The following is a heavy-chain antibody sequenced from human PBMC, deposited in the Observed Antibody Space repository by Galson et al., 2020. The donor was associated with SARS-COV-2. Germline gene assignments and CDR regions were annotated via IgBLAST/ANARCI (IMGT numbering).Heavy chain of an antibody. D-gene: IGHD1-7*01. V-gene: IGHV3-43*01. CDR1: GFTFDDYS. CDR2: ISWDGDTT. CDR3: TKEIHAGTHAIGMDV. Sequence: GGSLRLPCVVSGFTFDDYSMHWVPQAPGKGLEWVSFISWDGDTTYYAASVRGRFTISRDSSKNSLYLQMNSLRTEDTALYYCTKEIHAGTHAIGMDVWGTGATVTVSS. J-gene: IGHJ6*03.